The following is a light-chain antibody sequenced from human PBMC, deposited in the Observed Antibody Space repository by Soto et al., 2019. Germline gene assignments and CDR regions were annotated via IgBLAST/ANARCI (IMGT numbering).Light chain of an antibody. CDR3: SAYTSSSTLYV. CDR1: SSDVGGYNY. Sequence: QSALPQPASVSWSPGQSITISCTGTSSDVGGYNYVSWYQQHPGKAPKLMIYEVSNRPSGVSNRFSGSKSGNTASLTISGLQAEDEADYYCSAYTSSSTLYVVGTGTKVTVL. V-gene: IGLV2-14*01. CDR2: EVS. J-gene: IGLJ1*01.